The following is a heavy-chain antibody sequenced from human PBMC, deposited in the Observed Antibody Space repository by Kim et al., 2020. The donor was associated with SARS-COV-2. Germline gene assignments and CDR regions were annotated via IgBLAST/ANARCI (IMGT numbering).Heavy chain of an antibody. Sequence: SETLSLTCAVSGGSISSSNWWSWVRQPPGKGLEWIGEIYHSGSTNYNPSLKSRVTISVDKSKNQFSLKLSSVTAADTAVYYCARSPGGDSSGWYQGAFDIWGQGTMVTVSS. CDR3: ARSPGGDSSGWYQGAFDI. V-gene: IGHV4-4*02. D-gene: IGHD6-19*01. CDR2: IYHSGST. J-gene: IGHJ3*02. CDR1: GGSISSSNW.